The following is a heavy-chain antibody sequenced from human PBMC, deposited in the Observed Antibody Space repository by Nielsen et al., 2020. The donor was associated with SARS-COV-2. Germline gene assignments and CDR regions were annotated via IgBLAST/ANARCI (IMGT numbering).Heavy chain of an antibody. D-gene: IGHD3-22*01. CDR1: GFTFSSYA. Sequence: GESLKISCAASGFTFSSYAMSWVRQAPGKGLEWVSAISGSGGSTYYADSVKGRFTISRDNSKNTLYLQMNSLRAEDTAVYYCARDSSGTYRRVDYWGQGTLVTVSS. J-gene: IGHJ4*02. V-gene: IGHV3-23*01. CDR3: ARDSSGTYRRVDY. CDR2: ISGSGGST.